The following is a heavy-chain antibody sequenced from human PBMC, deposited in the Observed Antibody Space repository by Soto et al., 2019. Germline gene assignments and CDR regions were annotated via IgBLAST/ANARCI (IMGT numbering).Heavy chain of an antibody. CDR3: ARVRVSGSYPFDS. D-gene: IGHD1-26*01. V-gene: IGHV4-61*01. CDR2: IYYSGTT. J-gene: IGHJ4*02. CDR1: GGAVSGGSYY. Sequence: QVQLQESGPGLVKPSETLSLTCTVSGGAVSGGSYYWSWIRQPPGKGLEWIGYIYYSGTTNDNPSLKSRVTISLDTSKTQFSLKLNSVTAADTAVYYCARVRVSGSYPFDSWGQGTLVTVSS.